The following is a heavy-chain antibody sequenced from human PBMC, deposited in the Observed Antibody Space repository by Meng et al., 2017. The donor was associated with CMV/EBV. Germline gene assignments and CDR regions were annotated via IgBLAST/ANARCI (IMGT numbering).Heavy chain of an antibody. Sequence: GGSLRLSCAASGFTFSSYAMGWVRQAPGKGLEWVSGISGSGGSTYYADSVKGRFTISRDNSKNTLYLQMNGLRAEDTAVYYCRGTYYDILTGYVDYWGRGTLVTVSS. CDR2: ISGSGGST. CDR3: RGTYYDILTGYVDY. V-gene: IGHV3-23*01. J-gene: IGHJ4*02. CDR1: GFTFSSYA. D-gene: IGHD3-9*01.